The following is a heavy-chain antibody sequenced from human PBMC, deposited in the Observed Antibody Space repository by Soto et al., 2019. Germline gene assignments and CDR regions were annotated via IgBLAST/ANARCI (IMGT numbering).Heavy chain of an antibody. CDR1: GGSISSSSYY. D-gene: IGHD3-22*01. Sequence: QLQLQESGPGLVKPSETLSLTCTVSGGSISSSSYYWGWIRQPPGKGLEWIGSIYYSGSTYYNPSLKCRCTTSVDTSKNQFSLKLSSVTAADTAVYYCARHEYYYDSSGYYVDYWGQGTLLTVSS. CDR2: IYYSGST. V-gene: IGHV4-39*01. CDR3: ARHEYYYDSSGYYVDY. J-gene: IGHJ4*02.